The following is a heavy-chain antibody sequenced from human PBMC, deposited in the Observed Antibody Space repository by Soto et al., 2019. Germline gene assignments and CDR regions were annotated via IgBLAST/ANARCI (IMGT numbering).Heavy chain of an antibody. J-gene: IGHJ4*02. CDR1: GGSISSCY. CDR2: IYTSGST. D-gene: IGHD6-19*01. Sequence: LSLSCTGSGGSISSCYWSWIRQAAGKGLEWIGRIYTSGSTNYNPSLKSRVTMSVDTSKNQFSLKLSSVTAADTAVYYCAREVSSGWYRGRVDYWGQGTLVTVSS. V-gene: IGHV4-4*07. CDR3: AREVSSGWYRGRVDY.